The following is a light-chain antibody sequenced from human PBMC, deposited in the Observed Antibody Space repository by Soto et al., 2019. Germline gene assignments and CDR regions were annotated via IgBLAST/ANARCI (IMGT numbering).Light chain of an antibody. J-gene: IGKJ1*01. CDR2: KAS. CDR3: QQYSSYWT. CDR1: QSISTW. Sequence: DIQMTQSPSTLPASVGARVTITCRASQSISTWLAWYQQKPGKAPNLLIYKASYLASGVPSRFSGGGSGTEFTLTISSLQPDDFATYYCQQYSSYWTFGHGTKVDIK. V-gene: IGKV1-5*03.